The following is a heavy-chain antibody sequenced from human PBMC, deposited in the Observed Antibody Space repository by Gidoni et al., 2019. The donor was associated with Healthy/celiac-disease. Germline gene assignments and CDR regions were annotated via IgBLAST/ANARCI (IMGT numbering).Heavy chain of an antibody. CDR3: AKEAGFGELFDY. J-gene: IGHJ4*02. CDR1: GFTFSSYA. Sequence: EVQLLEAGGGLVQPGGSLRLTCAASGFTFSSYAMSWVRQAPGKGLEWVSAISGSGGSTYYADSVKGRYTISRDNSKNTLYLQMNSLRAEDTAVYYCAKEAGFGELFDYWGQGTLVTVSS. D-gene: IGHD3-10*01. CDR2: ISGSGGST. V-gene: IGHV3-23*01.